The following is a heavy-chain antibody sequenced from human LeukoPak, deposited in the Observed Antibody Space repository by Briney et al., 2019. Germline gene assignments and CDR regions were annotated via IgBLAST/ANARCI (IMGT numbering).Heavy chain of an antibody. CDR3: ARDGDYYDSSGYYFNDWFDP. CDR2: IYYSGST. V-gene: IGHV4-39*07. Sequence: SETLSLTCTVPGGSISYSSYYWGWIRQPPGKGLEWIGSIYYSGSTYYNPSLKSRVTISVDTSKNQFSLKLSSVTAADTAVYYCARDGDYYDSSGYYFNDWFDPWGQGTLVTVSS. J-gene: IGHJ5*02. CDR1: GGSISYSSYY. D-gene: IGHD3-22*01.